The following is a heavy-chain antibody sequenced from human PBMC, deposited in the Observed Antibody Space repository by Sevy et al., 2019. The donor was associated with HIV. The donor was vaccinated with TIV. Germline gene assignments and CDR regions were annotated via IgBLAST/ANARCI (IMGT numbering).Heavy chain of an antibody. CDR3: ARDNRGGCSSTSCYMGYYYGMDV. V-gene: IGHV3-53*01. Sequence: GGSLRLSCAASGFTVSSNYMSWVRQAPGKGLEWVSVIYSGGSTYYADSVKGRFTISRDNSKNTLYLQMNSLRAEDTAVYYCARDNRGGCSSTSCYMGYYYGMDVWGQGTTVTVSS. D-gene: IGHD2-2*02. CDR2: IYSGGST. CDR1: GFTVSSNY. J-gene: IGHJ6*02.